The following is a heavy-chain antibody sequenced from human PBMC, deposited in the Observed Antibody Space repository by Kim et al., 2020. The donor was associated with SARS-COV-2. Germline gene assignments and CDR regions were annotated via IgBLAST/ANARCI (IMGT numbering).Heavy chain of an antibody. CDR3: ARVGVRGVRVYYYYGMDV. D-gene: IGHD3-10*01. Sequence: GGSLRLSCSASGFTFSSYAMHWVRQAPGKGLEWVAVISYDGSNKYYADSVKGRFTISRDNSKNTLYLQMHSLSAEDTAVYYCARVGVRGVRVYYYYGMDVWAQGTTVTV. J-gene: IGHJ6*02. CDR2: ISYDGSNK. CDR1: GFTFSSYA. V-gene: IGHV3-30*04.